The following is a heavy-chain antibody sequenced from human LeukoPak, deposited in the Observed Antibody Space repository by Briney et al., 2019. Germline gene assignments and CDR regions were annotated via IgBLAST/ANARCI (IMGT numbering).Heavy chain of an antibody. CDR3: ARLLVGATLDY. V-gene: IGHV4-39*01. Sequence: RPSETLSLTCTVSGGSISSSSYYWGWIRQPPGKGLEWIGSIYYSGSTYYNPSLKSRVTISVDTSKNQFSLKLSSVTAADTAVYYCARLLVGATLDYWGQGTLVTVSS. CDR2: IYYSGST. CDR1: GGSISSSSYY. D-gene: IGHD1-26*01. J-gene: IGHJ4*02.